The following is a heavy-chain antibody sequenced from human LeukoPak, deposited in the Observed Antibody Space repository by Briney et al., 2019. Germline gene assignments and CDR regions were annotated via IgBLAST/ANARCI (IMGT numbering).Heavy chain of an antibody. Sequence: ASVKVSCKASGYTLTSYGISWVRQAPGQGLEWMGWITGNNGNTNYEQKFQGRVTMTTDTSTSTAYMELKSLRSDDTAVYYCARRCAPNLDDAFDIWGQGTMVTVSS. D-gene: IGHD1-7*01. CDR2: ITGNNGNT. CDR1: GYTLTSYG. J-gene: IGHJ3*02. V-gene: IGHV1-18*01. CDR3: ARRCAPNLDDAFDI.